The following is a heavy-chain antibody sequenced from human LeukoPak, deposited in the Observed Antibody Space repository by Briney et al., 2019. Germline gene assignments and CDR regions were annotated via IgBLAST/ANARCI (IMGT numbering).Heavy chain of an antibody. J-gene: IGHJ4*02. CDR3: ARGEYYDSSGYYYPFDY. CDR1: GGSISSGGYY. Sequence: PSETLSLTCTVSGGSISSGGYYWSWIRQHPGKGLEWIGYIYYSGSTYYNPSLKSRVTISVDTSKNQFSLKLNSVTAADTAVYYCARGEYYDSSGYYYPFDYWGQGTLVTVSS. V-gene: IGHV4-31*03. CDR2: IYYSGST. D-gene: IGHD3-22*01.